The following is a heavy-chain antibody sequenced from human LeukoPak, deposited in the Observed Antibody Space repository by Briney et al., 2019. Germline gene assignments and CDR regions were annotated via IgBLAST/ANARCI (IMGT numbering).Heavy chain of an antibody. CDR3: AKDRSGRHYYYGMDV. D-gene: IGHD3-16*02. V-gene: IGHV3-30*18. Sequence: PGGSLRLSCAASGFTFSSYGMHWVRQAPGKGLEWVAVISYDGSNKYYADSVKGRFTISRDNSKNTLYLQMNSLRAEDTAVYYCAKDRSGRHYYYGMDVWGQGTTVTVSS. CDR2: ISYDGSNK. J-gene: IGHJ6*02. CDR1: GFTFSSYG.